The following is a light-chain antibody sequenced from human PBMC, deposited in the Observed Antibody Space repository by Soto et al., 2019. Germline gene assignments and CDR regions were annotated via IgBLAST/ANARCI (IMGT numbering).Light chain of an antibody. CDR1: SSDIGVYKF. J-gene: IGLJ2*01. Sequence: QSALTQPPSASGSSWHSVAISFTVTSSDIGVYKFVSWYQQHPGKAPKLIIYEVSIRPSGVPDRFSGSKSGNTASLTVSGLLAEDEADYYCSLYAGSNNVVFGGGTKVTVL. CDR2: EVS. CDR3: SLYAGSNNVV. V-gene: IGLV2-8*01.